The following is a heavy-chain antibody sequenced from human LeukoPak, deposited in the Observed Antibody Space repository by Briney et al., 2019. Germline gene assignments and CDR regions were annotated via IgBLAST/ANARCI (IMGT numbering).Heavy chain of an antibody. D-gene: IGHD3-16*02. CDR3: ARGGYRDAFDI. Sequence: RTSQTLSLTCTVSGGSISSGGYYWSWIRQPPGKGLEWIGYIYHSGSTYYNPSLKSRVTISVDTSKNQFSLKLSSVTAADTAVYYCARGGYRDAFDIWGQGTMVTVSS. CDR1: GGSISSGGYY. V-gene: IGHV4-30-2*01. J-gene: IGHJ3*02. CDR2: IYHSGST.